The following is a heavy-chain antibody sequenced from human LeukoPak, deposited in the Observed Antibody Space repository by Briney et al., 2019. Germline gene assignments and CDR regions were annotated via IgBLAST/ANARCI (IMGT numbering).Heavy chain of an antibody. D-gene: IGHD1-26*01. Sequence: ASVKVSCKASGYTFTSYGISWVRQAPGQGLEWMGWISAYNGNTNYAQKLQGRVTMTTDTSTSTAYMELRSLRSDDTAVYYCAREFSQSELLPSLTYYYDMDVWGKGTTVTVSS. J-gene: IGHJ6*03. CDR2: ISAYNGNT. V-gene: IGHV1-18*01. CDR3: AREFSQSELLPSLTYYYDMDV. CDR1: GYTFTSYG.